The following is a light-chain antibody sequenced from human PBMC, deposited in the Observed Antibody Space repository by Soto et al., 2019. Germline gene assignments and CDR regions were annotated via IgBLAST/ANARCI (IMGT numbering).Light chain of an antibody. Sequence: QSALTQPASVSGSPGQSITISCTGTSSDVGDFKYVSWYRQHPGRAPKLLIYEVSHRPSGISNRFSGSKSGNTAFLAISGLQAEDESDYYCPLYTSSSTYVFGTGTKLT. CDR3: PLYTSSSTYV. CDR1: SSDVGDFKY. V-gene: IGLV2-14*01. CDR2: EVS. J-gene: IGLJ1*01.